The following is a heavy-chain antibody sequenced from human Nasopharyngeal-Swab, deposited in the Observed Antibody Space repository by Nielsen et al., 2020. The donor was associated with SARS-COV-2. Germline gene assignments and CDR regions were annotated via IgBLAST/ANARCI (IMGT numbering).Heavy chain of an antibody. CDR1: GYTLTELS. V-gene: IGHV1-24*01. CDR2: FDPEDGET. J-gene: IGHJ6*04. D-gene: IGHD3-3*01. CDR3: ARDRGITIFGVVISGMDV. Sequence: ASVKVSCKVSGYTLTELSMHWVRQAPGKGLEWMGGFDPEDGETIYAQKFQGRVTMTEDTSTDTAYMELSSLRSEDTAVYYCARDRGITIFGVVISGMDVWGKGTTVTVSS.